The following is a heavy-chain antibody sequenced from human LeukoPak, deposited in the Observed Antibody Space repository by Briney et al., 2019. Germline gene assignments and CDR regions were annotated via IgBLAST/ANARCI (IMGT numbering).Heavy chain of an antibody. D-gene: IGHD2-2*01. Sequence: AASVKVSCKASGYIFSNFGINWVRQAPGQGLEWMGWISAYNGNTNYAQRLQGRVTMTTDTSTSTAYMELRSLRSDDTAVYYCARALIVVVPAATPGVFDYWGQGTLVTVSS. V-gene: IGHV1-18*01. CDR2: ISAYNGNT. J-gene: IGHJ4*02. CDR1: GYIFSNFG. CDR3: ARALIVVVPAATPGVFDY.